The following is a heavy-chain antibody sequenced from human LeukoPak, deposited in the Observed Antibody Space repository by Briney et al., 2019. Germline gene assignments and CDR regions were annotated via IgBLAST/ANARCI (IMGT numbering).Heavy chain of an antibody. CDR3: ARLTPTYYYDSSGYSSSDDY. CDR2: IYHSGST. CDR1: GYSISSGYF. Sequence: SETLSLTCAGSGYSISSGYFWGWIRQPPGKGLEWIGSIYHSGSTYYNPSLKSRVTISVDTSKNQFSLKLSSVTAADTAVYYCARLTPTYYYDSSGYSSSDDYWGQGTLVTVSS. J-gene: IGHJ4*02. V-gene: IGHV4-38-2*01. D-gene: IGHD3-22*01.